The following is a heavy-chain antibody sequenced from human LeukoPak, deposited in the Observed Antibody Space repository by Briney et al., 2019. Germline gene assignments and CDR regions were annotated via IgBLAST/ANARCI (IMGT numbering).Heavy chain of an antibody. CDR1: GFTFSSYA. CDR2: ISYDGSNK. V-gene: IGHV3-30*04. D-gene: IGHD2-21*02. CDR3: ARDQAYCGGDCYAYYYYGMDV. J-gene: IGHJ6*02. Sequence: GRSLRLSCAASGFTFSSYAMHWVRQAPGKGLEWVAVISYDGSNKYYADSVKGRFTISRDNSKNTLYLQMNSLRAEDTAVYYCARDQAYCGGDCYAYYYYGMDVWGQGTTVTVSS.